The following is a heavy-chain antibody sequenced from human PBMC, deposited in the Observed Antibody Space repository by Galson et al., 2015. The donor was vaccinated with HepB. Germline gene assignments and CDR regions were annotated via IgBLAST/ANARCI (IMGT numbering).Heavy chain of an antibody. V-gene: IGHV5-51*01. J-gene: IGHJ4*02. D-gene: IGHD7-27*01. CDR2: IYPGDSDT. CDR1: GYSFTSYW. CDR3: ASAPIDWGSLRWSFDY. Sequence: QSGAEVKKPGESLKISCKGSGYSFTSYWIGWVRQMPGKGLEWMGIIYPGDSDTRYSPSFQGQVTISADKSISTAYLQWSSLKASDTAMYYCASAPIDWGSLRWSFDYWGQGTLVTVSS.